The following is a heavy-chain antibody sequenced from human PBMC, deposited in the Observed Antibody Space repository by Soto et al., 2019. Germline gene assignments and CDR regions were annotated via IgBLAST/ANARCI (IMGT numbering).Heavy chain of an antibody. Sequence: QVQLVQSGAEVKKPGSSVKVSCKASGGIFSSYAISGVRQAPGQGLEWMGGIIPIFGTANYAQKFQGRVTITADESTSTAYMELSSLRSEDTAVYYCARDGYNYAHDYWGQGTLVTVSS. V-gene: IGHV1-69*12. CDR1: GGIFSSYA. D-gene: IGHD5-12*01. CDR3: ARDGYNYAHDY. CDR2: IIPIFGTA. J-gene: IGHJ4*02.